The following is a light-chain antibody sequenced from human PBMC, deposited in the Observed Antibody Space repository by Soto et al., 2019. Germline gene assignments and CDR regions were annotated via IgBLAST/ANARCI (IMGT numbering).Light chain of an antibody. V-gene: IGKV1-5*03. J-gene: IGKJ1*01. Sequence: DIQMTQSPSTLSGSVGDRVTITCRASQTISSWLAWYQQKPGKAPKLLIYKASTLKSGVPSRFSGSGSGTEFTLTISSLQPDDFATYYCQQYNSCSGTFGQGTKVDIK. CDR3: QQYNSCSGT. CDR1: QTISSW. CDR2: KAS.